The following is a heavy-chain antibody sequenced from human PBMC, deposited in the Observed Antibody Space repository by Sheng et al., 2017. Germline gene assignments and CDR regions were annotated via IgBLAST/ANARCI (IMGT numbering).Heavy chain of an antibody. V-gene: IGHV3-23*04. CDR2: ISGSGGST. CDR3: AKDRAGYDFWSGYYYYYYYMDV. J-gene: IGHJ6*03. CDR1: GFTFSSYG. Sequence: EVQLVESGGGLVQPGGTLRLSCAASGFTFSSYGMSWVRQAPGKGLEWVSAISGSGGSTYYADSVKGRFTISRDNSKNTLYLQMNSLRAEDTAVYYCAKDRAGYDFWSGYYYYYYYMDVWGKGTTVTVSS. D-gene: IGHD3-3*01.